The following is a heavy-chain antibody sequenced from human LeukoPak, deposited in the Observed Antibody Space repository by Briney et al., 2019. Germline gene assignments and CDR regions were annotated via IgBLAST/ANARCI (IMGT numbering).Heavy chain of an antibody. D-gene: IGHD1-26*01. V-gene: IGHV1-2*02. CDR1: GYTLTGYY. CDR3: ARGEVIVGATFI. Sequence: ASVKVSCKASGYTLTGYYMHWVRQAPGQGLEWMGWINPNSGGTNYAQKFQGRVTMTRDTSISTAYMELSRLRSDDTAVYYCARGEVIVGATFIWGQGTLVTVSS. J-gene: IGHJ4*02. CDR2: INPNSGGT.